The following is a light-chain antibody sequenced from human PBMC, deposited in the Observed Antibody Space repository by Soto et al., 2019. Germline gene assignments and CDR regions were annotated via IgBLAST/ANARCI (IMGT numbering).Light chain of an antibody. CDR3: SSYAGSNNLV. CDR2: EVS. J-gene: IGLJ2*01. CDR1: SSDVGGYNY. Sequence: QSALTQPPSASGSPGQSFTISCTGTSSDVGGYNYVSWYQQHPGKAPKLMIYEVSKRPSGVPDRFSGSKSGDTASLTVSGLQADDEADYYCSSYAGSNNLVFGGGTKLTVL. V-gene: IGLV2-8*01.